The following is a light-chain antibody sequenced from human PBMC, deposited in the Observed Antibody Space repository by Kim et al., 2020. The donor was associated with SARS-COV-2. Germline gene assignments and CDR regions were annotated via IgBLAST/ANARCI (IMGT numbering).Light chain of an antibody. CDR1: QNIDNW. V-gene: IGKV1-5*03. CDR2: KAS. CDR3: QQYETYWT. Sequence: DIQMTQSPSTLSASVGDRVTITCRASQNIDNWLAWYQQKPGKPPKLLIYKASRLHSGVPSRFSGSGSGTEFTLTISRLQPDDFGIYFCQQYETYWTFGLGTKVDIK. J-gene: IGKJ1*01.